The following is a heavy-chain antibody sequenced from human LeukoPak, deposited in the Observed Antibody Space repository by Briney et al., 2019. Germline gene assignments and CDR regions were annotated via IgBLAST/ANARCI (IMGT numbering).Heavy chain of an antibody. Sequence: GASVKVSCKASGGTFSSYAISWVRQAPGQGLEWMGGIIPIFGTANYAQKFQGRVTITTDESTSTAYMELSSLRSEDTAVYYCARDQEWSGYYTNWFDPWGQGTLVTVSS. V-gene: IGHV1-69*05. CDR3: ARDQEWSGYYTNWFDP. J-gene: IGHJ5*02. CDR1: GGTFSSYA. D-gene: IGHD3-3*01. CDR2: IIPIFGTA.